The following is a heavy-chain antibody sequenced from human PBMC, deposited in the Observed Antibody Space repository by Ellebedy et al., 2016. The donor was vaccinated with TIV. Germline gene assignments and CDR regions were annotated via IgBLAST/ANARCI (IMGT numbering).Heavy chain of an antibody. CDR1: GGSFSGYY. CDR2: INHSGST. D-gene: IGHD3-10*01. Sequence: SETLSLXXAVYGGSFSGYYWSWIRQPPGKGLEWIGEINHSGSTNYNPSLKSRVTMSVDTSKNQFSLKLSSVTAADTAVYYCARAVYGSGSDYWGQGTLVTVSS. J-gene: IGHJ4*02. V-gene: IGHV4-34*01. CDR3: ARAVYGSGSDY.